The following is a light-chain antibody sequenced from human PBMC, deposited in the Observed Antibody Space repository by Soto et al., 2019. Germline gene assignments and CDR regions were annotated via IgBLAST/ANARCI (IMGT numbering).Light chain of an antibody. CDR3: SSFTRIVGL. V-gene: IGLV2-14*03. CDR2: DVS. J-gene: IGLJ2*01. Sequence: QSVLTQPASVSGSPGQTITISCTGAVSEVAGYTYVSWYQQHPGKGPKVIIYDVSNRPLGVSNRFSGSKSGTTASLPISGLQAEDEAEYYCSSFTRIVGLFGGGTKLTVL. CDR1: VSEVAGYTY.